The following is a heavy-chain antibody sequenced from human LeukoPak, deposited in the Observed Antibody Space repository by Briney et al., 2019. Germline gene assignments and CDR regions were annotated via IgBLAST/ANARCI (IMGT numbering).Heavy chain of an antibody. CDR1: GFTFSSYA. D-gene: IGHD5-24*01. CDR2: ISYDGSNK. V-gene: IGHV3-30*04. J-gene: IGHJ6*03. Sequence: PGRSLRLSCAASGFTFSSYAMHWVRQAPGKGLEWVAVISYDGSNKYYADSVKGRFTISRDNSKNTLYLQMNSLRAEDTAVYYCARPGRKRWLQSYYYYMGVWGKGTTVTVSS. CDR3: ARPGRKRWLQSYYYYMGV.